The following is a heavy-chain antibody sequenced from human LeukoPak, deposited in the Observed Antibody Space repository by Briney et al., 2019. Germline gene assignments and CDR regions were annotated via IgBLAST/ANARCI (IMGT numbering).Heavy chain of an antibody. V-gene: IGHV4-38-2*02. J-gene: IGHJ4*02. D-gene: IGHD1/OR15-1a*01. CDR2: IYHSGST. Sequence: PSETLSLTCTVSGYSTSSGYYWGWIRQPPGKGLEWIGSIYHSGSTYYNPSLKSRVTISVDTSKNQFSLKLSSVTAADTAVYYCARVNGGQKTRYFDYWGQGTLVTVSS. CDR3: ARVNGGQKTRYFDY. CDR1: GYSTSSGYY.